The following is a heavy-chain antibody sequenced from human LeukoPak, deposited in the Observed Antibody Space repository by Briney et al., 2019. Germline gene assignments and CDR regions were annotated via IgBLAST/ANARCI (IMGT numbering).Heavy chain of an antibody. CDR3: ARGLRLGSRPPGY. D-gene: IGHD3-16*01. CDR2: INHSGST. Sequence: PSETLSLTCAVYGGSFSGYYWSWIRQPPGKGLEWIGEINHSGSTNYNPSLKSRVTISVDTSKNQFSLKLSSVTAADTAVYYCARGLRLGSRPPGYWGQGTLVTVSS. CDR1: GGSFSGYY. V-gene: IGHV4-34*01. J-gene: IGHJ4*02.